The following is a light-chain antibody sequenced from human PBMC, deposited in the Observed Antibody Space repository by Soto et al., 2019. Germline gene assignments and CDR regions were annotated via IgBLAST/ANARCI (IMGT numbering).Light chain of an antibody. J-gene: IGLJ2*01. V-gene: IGLV8-61*01. Sequence: QTVVTQEPSFSVSSGRKVTLTCGLSSGSVSTSYYPSWYQQTPGQAPRTLIYSTNTRSSGVPDRFSGSILGNKAALTITGAQTDDESDYYCVLYMGSGISVFGGGTKLTVL. CDR1: SGSVSTSYY. CDR3: VLYMGSGISV. CDR2: STN.